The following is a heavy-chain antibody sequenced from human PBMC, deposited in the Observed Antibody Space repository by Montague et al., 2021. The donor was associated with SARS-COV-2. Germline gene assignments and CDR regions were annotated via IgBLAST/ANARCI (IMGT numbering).Heavy chain of an antibody. V-gene: IGHV3-23*03. D-gene: IGHD3-3*01. CDR2: IYSGGSST. CDR1: GFTFSSYA. J-gene: IGHJ4*02. Sequence: SLRLSCAASGFTFSSYALRWVRQAPGKGLEWVSVIYSGGSSTYYSDSXXVLFTISRDNSKNTLYLQMNSLRAEDTAVYYCAKGGYSPLTIFGVVRSHYYFDYWGQGTLVTVSS. CDR3: AKGGYSPLTIFGVVRSHYYFDY.